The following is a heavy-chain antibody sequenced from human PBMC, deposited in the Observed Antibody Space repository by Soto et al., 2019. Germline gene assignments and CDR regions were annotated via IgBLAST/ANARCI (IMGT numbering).Heavy chain of an antibody. Sequence: ASVKVSCKASGGTFSSYAISWVRQAPGQGLEWMGGIIPIFGTANYAQKFQGRVTITADESTSTAYMELSSLRSEDTAVYYCAGQYYDFWSGPPAPFDYWGQGTLVTVSS. CDR3: AGQYYDFWSGPPAPFDY. CDR1: GGTFSSYA. CDR2: IIPIFGTA. J-gene: IGHJ4*02. D-gene: IGHD3-3*01. V-gene: IGHV1-69*13.